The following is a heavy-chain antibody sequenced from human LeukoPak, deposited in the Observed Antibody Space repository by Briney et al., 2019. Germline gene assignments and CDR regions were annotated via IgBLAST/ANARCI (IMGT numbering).Heavy chain of an antibody. CDR3: ARDQVIGQNDAFDI. D-gene: IGHD3-22*01. Sequence: GASVKVSCKASGYTFTSYGISWVRQAPGQGLEWMGWISTYNGNTTYAQKLQGRVTMTTDTSTSTAYMELRSLRSDDTAVYYCARDQVIGQNDAFDIWGQGTMVTVSS. J-gene: IGHJ3*02. V-gene: IGHV1-18*01. CDR2: ISTYNGNT. CDR1: GYTFTSYG.